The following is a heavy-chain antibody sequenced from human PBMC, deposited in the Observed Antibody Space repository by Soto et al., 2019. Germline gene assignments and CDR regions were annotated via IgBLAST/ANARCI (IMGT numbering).Heavy chain of an antibody. J-gene: IGHJ4*02. CDR2: IHYSGTT. V-gene: IGHV4-59*01. Sequence: SETLSLTCTVSGGSMRNYFWTWIRQPPGKGLEWIGNIHYSGTTSFFPSYNPSLRSRVTISEDTSKNQFSLKLLSVTTADTAVYFCAAGEASSRNLAPYYLDFWGQGTLVTVSS. CDR3: AAGEASSRNLAPYYLDF. CDR1: GGSMRNYF. D-gene: IGHD6-13*01.